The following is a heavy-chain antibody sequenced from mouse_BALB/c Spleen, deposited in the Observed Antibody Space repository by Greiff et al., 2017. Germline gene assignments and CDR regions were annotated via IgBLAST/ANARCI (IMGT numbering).Heavy chain of an antibody. CDR3: ARDLNGNPAWFAY. Sequence: DVMLVESGGGLVKPGGSLKLSCAASGFTFSDYYMYWVRQTPEKRLEWVATISDGGSYTYYPDSVKGRFTISRDNAKNNLYLQMSSLKSEDTAMYYCARDLNGNPAWFAYWGQGTLVTVSA. V-gene: IGHV5-4*02. D-gene: IGHD2-1*01. J-gene: IGHJ3*01. CDR1: GFTFSDYY. CDR2: ISDGGSYT.